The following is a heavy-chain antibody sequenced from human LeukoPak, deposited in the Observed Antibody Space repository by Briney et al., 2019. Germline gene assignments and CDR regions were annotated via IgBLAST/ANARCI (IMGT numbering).Heavy chain of an antibody. D-gene: IGHD5-12*01. J-gene: IGHJ4*02. V-gene: IGHV4-30-4*01. CDR1: GGSISSGDHY. Sequence: SETLSLTCTVSGGSISSGDHYWSWIRQPPGKGLGWIGYIDYSGSTYYNPSLKSRVTISVDTSKNQFSLKLSSVTAADTAVYYCARAVDIAVFDYWGQGTLVTVSS. CDR3: ARAVDIAVFDY. CDR2: IDYSGST.